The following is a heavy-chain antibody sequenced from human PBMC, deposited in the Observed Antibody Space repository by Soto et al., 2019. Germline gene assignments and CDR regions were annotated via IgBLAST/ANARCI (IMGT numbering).Heavy chain of an antibody. CDR1: GFTFSSYA. D-gene: IGHD6-13*01. Sequence: SGGSLRLSCAASGFTFSSYAMHWVRQAPGKGLEWVAVISDDGTKKYYADSVKGRFTISRDNSKNTLYLQVNSLRAEDTAVYYCAREYSSSWYEIDYCGQGTLVTVSS. J-gene: IGHJ4*02. CDR2: ISDDGTKK. CDR3: AREYSSSWYEIDY. V-gene: IGHV3-30-3*01.